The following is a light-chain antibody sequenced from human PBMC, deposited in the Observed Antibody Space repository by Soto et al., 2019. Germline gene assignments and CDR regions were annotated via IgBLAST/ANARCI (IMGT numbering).Light chain of an antibody. J-gene: IGKJ1*01. Sequence: DIQMTQSPSSLSASVGDRVTIXXQASQNINNYLNWYHQKPGKAPKLXIYAASSLQSGVPSRFSGSGSGTDFTLTISSLQPEDFATYYCQQSYSTPQTFGQGTKVDIK. CDR2: AAS. CDR1: QNINNY. CDR3: QQSYSTPQT. V-gene: IGKV1-39*01.